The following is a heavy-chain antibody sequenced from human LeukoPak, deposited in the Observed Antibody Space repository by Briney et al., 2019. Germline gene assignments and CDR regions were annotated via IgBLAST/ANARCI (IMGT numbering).Heavy chain of an antibody. Sequence: GGSLRLSCAASGFSFSNYWMHWVRQAPGKGLLWVSRIKNDGSNRSYADSVKGRFTISRDNAKNTVYLQMNSLTAEDTAVYYCAREGTEGLRWFDYWGQGTLVTVSS. CDR2: IKNDGSNR. CDR3: AREGTEGLRWFDY. CDR1: GFSFSNYW. V-gene: IGHV3-74*01. D-gene: IGHD4-23*01. J-gene: IGHJ4*02.